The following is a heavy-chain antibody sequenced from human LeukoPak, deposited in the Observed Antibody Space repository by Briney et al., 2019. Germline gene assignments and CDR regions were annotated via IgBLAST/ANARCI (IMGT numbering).Heavy chain of an antibody. CDR1: GGSISSGGYS. Sequence: SQTLSLTCAVSGGSISSGGYSWSWIRQPPGKGLEWIGYIYHSGSTYYNPSLKSRVTISVDRSKNQFSLKLSSVTAADTAVYYCARAKWRCSSTSCPTFDYWGQGTLVTVSS. CDR2: IYHSGST. D-gene: IGHD2-2*01. CDR3: ARAKWRCSSTSCPTFDY. J-gene: IGHJ4*02. V-gene: IGHV4-30-2*01.